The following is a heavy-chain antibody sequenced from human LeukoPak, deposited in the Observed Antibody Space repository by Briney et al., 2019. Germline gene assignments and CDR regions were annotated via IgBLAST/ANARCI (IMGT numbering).Heavy chain of an antibody. V-gene: IGHV3-7*01. CDR2: INQDGSQK. CDR1: GFTFSSYW. Sequence: GGSLRLSCAASGFTFSSYWMTWVRQAPGEGLEWVANINQDGSQKYYVDSVKGRFTISRDNANNSLYLQMNSLRAEDTAVYYCARSLDYWGQGTLVTVSS. CDR3: ARSLDY. J-gene: IGHJ4*02.